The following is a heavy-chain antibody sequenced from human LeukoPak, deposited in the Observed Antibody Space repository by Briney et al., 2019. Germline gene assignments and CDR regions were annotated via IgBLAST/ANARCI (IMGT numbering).Heavy chain of an antibody. CDR2: IRSKAYGGTT. CDR1: GFTFSSYW. D-gene: IGHD3-22*01. V-gene: IGHV3-49*04. Sequence: GGSLRLSCAASGFTFSSYWMSWVRQAPGKGLEWVGFIRSKAYGGTTEYAASVKGRFTISRDDSKSIAYLQMNSLKTEDTAVYYCTRAYDSSGYYRYFDYWGQGTLVTVSS. J-gene: IGHJ4*02. CDR3: TRAYDSSGYYRYFDY.